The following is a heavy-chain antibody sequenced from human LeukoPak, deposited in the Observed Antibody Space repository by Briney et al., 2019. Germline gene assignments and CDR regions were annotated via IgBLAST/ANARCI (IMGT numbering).Heavy chain of an antibody. CDR3: AKGYYDILTDYFHNWFNP. CDR2: ISGRGGST. CDR1: GFTFSSYA. V-gene: IGHV3-23*01. Sequence: GGSLRLSCAASGFTFSSYAVSWVRQAPGAGLEWVSTISGRGGSTFYADSVKGRFTISRDNSKNTLYLQMNSLSADDTAVYYCAKGYYDILTDYFHNWFNPWGEGTLVIVSS. J-gene: IGHJ5*02. D-gene: IGHD3-9*01.